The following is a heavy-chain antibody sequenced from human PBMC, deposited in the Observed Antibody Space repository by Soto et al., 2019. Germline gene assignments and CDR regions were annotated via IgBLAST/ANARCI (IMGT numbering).Heavy chain of an antibody. D-gene: IGHD4-17*01. V-gene: IGHV4-34*01. Sequence: PSETLSLTCAVSGGSFSGYYWSWIRQPPGKGLEWIGEINHSGSTNYNPSLKSRVTISVDTSKNQFSLKLSSVTAADTAVYYCARNRDYGGPFDYWGQGTLVTVSS. CDR2: INHSGST. CDR3: ARNRDYGGPFDY. J-gene: IGHJ4*02. CDR1: GGSFSGYY.